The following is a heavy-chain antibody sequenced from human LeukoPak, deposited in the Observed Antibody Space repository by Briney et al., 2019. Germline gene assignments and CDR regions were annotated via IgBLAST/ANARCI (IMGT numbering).Heavy chain of an antibody. CDR1: GFTFSSFG. CDR3: ARDPHNEPWPGVFDY. D-gene: IGHD1-1*01. CDR2: ISYDGSNK. Sequence: GGSLRLSCAASGFTFSSFGMHWVRQAPGKGLEWVAVISYDGSNKYYADSVKGRFTISRDNSKNTLYLQMNSLRAEDTAVYYCARDPHNEPWPGVFDYWGQGTLVTVSS. J-gene: IGHJ4*02. V-gene: IGHV3-30*03.